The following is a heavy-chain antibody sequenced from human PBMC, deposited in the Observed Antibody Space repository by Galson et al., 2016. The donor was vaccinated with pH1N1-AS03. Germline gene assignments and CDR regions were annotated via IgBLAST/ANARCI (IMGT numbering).Heavy chain of an antibody. D-gene: IGHD3-22*01. V-gene: IGHV3-74*03. CDR2: VSSDGSRT. J-gene: IGHJ3*01. CDR3: AREGRVSESDGYYRPLGL. Sequence: LRLSCAASAFSFSRHWMHWVRQAPGKGLVWVSRVSSDGSRTTYTDSVKGRFSISRDNAQNMLYLELNSLRDEDTALYFCAREGRVSESDGYYRPLGLWGQGAMVVVS. CDR1: AFSFSRHW.